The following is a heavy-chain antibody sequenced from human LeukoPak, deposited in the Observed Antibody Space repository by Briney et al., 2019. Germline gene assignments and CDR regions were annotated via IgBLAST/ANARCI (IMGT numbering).Heavy chain of an antibody. CDR1: GFTIGPYA. J-gene: IGHJ6*02. CDR3: ATWAFYHNLDV. CDR2: IKADGSGT. Sequence: QPGGALRLSCAASGFTIGPYAMYWVRHGPGRGVEWVSVIKADGSGTFYADSVRGRFTTSRDNSKNSLYLQMNSLTSEDTALYYCATWAFYHNLDVWGQGTTVIVSS. V-gene: IGHV3-43*02. D-gene: IGHD2/OR15-2a*01.